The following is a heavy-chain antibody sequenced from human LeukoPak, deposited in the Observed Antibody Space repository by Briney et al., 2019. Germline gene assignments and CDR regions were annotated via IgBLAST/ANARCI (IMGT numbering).Heavy chain of an antibody. CDR1: GGSISSGDYY. D-gene: IGHD5-12*01. Sequence: PSETLSLTCTVSGGSISSGDYYWSWIRQPPGKGLEWIGYIYYSGSTYYNPSLKSRVTISVDTSKNQFSLKLSSATAPYTAVYYCARERYSGYHGSAFDIWGQGTMVTVSS. V-gene: IGHV4-30-4*02. J-gene: IGHJ3*02. CDR2: IYYSGST. CDR3: ARERYSGYHGSAFDI.